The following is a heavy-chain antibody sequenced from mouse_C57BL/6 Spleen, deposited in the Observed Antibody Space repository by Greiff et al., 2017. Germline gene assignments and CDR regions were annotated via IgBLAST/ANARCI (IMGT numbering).Heavy chain of an antibody. CDR3: ARWDYYGSSFDS. J-gene: IGHJ2*01. Sequence: EVQLQQSGPELVKPGASVKIPCKASGYTFTDYNMDWVKQSNGKSLEWIGDINPNNGGTNYNQKFKGKATLTVDKSSSTAYMELRSLTSEDTAVYYCARWDYYGSSFDSWGQGTTLTVSS. D-gene: IGHD1-1*01. CDR2: INPNNGGT. CDR1: GYTFTDYN. V-gene: IGHV1-18*01.